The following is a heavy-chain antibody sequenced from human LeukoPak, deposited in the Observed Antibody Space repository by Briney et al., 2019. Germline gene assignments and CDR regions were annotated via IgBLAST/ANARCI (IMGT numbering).Heavy chain of an antibody. CDR2: ISSSSGAI. CDR3: AKDREPHDFWSGYHDY. Sequence: PGGSLRLSCVASGFTFSSYGMNWVRQAPGKGLEWISFISSSSGAIYYADSVKGRFTISRDNAKNSVYLQVNSLRVEDTAVYSCAKDREPHDFWSGYHDYWGQGILVTVSS. D-gene: IGHD3-3*01. V-gene: IGHV3-48*01. CDR1: GFTFSSYG. J-gene: IGHJ4*02.